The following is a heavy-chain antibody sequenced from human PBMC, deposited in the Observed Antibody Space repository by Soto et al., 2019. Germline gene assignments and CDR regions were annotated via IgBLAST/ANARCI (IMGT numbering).Heavy chain of an antibody. J-gene: IGHJ3*02. D-gene: IGHD1-26*01. CDR1: GFTFDEYG. CDR2: INWNGGST. CDR3: ARDNRKSGRNTFDI. V-gene: IGHV3-20*04. Sequence: EVQLVESGGTVVRPGGSLRLSCAASGFTFDEYGMTWVRQAPGKGLEWISDINWNGGSTGYADSVKDRFTISRDNAKNSLYLQMMSLRAEDTALYYCARDNRKSGRNTFDIWGQGTMVTVSS.